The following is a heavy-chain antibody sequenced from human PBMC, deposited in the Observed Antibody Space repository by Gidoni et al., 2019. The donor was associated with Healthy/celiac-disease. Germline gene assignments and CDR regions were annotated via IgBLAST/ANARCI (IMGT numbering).Heavy chain of an antibody. CDR3: ARRYCSSTSCSVIDY. CDR1: GGSIRSSSYY. CDR2: IYYSGST. J-gene: IGHJ4*02. D-gene: IGHD2-2*01. Sequence: QLQLQESGPGLVKPSETLSLTCTVSGGSIRSSSYYWGWIRQPPGKGLEWMGSIYYSGSTYYNPSLKSRVTISVDTSKNQFSLKLSSVTAADTAVYYCARRYCSSTSCSVIDYWGQGTLVTVSS. V-gene: IGHV4-39*01.